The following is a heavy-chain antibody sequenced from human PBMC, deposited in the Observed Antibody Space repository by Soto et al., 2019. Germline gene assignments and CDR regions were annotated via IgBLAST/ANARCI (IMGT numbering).Heavy chain of an antibody. CDR2: IYCIGIT. CDR1: GGSISSGAYY. CDR3: ATAGPHIVVLTAPKWSSRYYFDY. J-gene: IGHJ4*02. Sequence: SETLSLTCTVPGGSISSGAYYWSWIRHLPGKGLEWIGFIYCIGITYYSPYRKSRSTISVDKSKNQFSLKLSSVTATDADVYYSATAGPHIVVLTAPKWSSRYYFDYWGQGPTITFSS. V-gene: IGHV4-31*03. D-gene: IGHD2-21*02.